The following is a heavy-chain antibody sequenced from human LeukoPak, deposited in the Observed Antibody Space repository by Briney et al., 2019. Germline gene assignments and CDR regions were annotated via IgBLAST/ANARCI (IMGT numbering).Heavy chain of an antibody. J-gene: IGHJ4*02. V-gene: IGHV3-23*01. CDR1: GFTFSSYA. CDR3: AKDSLGATDYFDY. D-gene: IGHD1-26*01. Sequence: PGGSLRLSCAASGFTFSSYAMSWVRQAPGKGLEWVSAISGSGGSTYYADSVKGRFTISRDNFKNTLYLQMNSLRAEDTAVYYCAKDSLGATDYFDYWGQGTLVTVSS. CDR2: ISGSGGST.